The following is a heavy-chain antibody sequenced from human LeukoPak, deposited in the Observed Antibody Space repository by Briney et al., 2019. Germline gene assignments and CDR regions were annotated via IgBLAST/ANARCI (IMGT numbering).Heavy chain of an antibody. Sequence: ASVKVSXKASGYTFTSYGISWVRQAPGQGLEWMGWISAYNGNTNYAQKLQGRVTMTTDTSTSTAYMELRSLRSDDTAVYYCARDVEQQLVRAVDYWGQGTLVTVSS. CDR2: ISAYNGNT. J-gene: IGHJ4*02. CDR3: ARDVEQQLVRAVDY. D-gene: IGHD6-13*01. V-gene: IGHV1-18*01. CDR1: GYTFTSYG.